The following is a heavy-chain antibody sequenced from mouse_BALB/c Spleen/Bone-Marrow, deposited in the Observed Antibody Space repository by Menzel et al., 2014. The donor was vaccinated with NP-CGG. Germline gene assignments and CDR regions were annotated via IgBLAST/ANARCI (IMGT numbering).Heavy chain of an antibody. D-gene: IGHD2-4*01. J-gene: IGHJ3*01. V-gene: IGHV1-31*01. CDR2: IDPFNGVT. CDR1: GYSFTSYY. Sequence: VQLQQSGPELMKPGASVKISCKASGYSFTSYYIHWVKQNHGKSLEWIGYIDPFNGVTIYNQKFKGKATLTADKSSSTAYMHLSSLTSEDSAVYYCARRVITTGPGFAYWGQGTLVTASA. CDR3: ARRVITTGPGFAY.